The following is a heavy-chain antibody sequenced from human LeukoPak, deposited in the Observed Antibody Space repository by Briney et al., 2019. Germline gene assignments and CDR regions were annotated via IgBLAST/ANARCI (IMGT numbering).Heavy chain of an antibody. CDR1: GFTFSGFW. Sequence: GGSLRLSCAVSGFTFSGFWMSWSRQAPGKGLEWVASINSDGSEGYYADVVKGRFTISRDNAKNSLYLQINSLRAEDTAVYYCARSSYSNSSSVWGQGTMVTVSS. J-gene: IGHJ3*01. V-gene: IGHV3-7*03. CDR2: INSDGSEG. CDR3: ARSSYSNSSSV. D-gene: IGHD6-6*01.